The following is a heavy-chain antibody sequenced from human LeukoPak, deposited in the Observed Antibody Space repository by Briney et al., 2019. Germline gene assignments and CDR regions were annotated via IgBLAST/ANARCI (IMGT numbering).Heavy chain of an antibody. CDR1: GYTLTELS. CDR3: ARGRNSVYYFNVVAPSYFDY. J-gene: IGHJ4*02. CDR2: INPNSGGT. V-gene: IGHV1-2*06. Sequence: ASVKVSCKVSGYTLTELSMHWVRQAPGQGLEWMGRINPNSGGTNYAQKFQGRVTMTRDTSINTAYMDLSRLRSDDTAVYYCARGRNSVYYFNVVAPSYFDYWGQGTLVTVSS. D-gene: IGHD3-22*01.